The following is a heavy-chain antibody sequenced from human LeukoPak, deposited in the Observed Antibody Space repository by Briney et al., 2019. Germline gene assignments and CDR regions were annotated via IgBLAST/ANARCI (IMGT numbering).Heavy chain of an antibody. CDR1: GGSIISGGYY. CDR3: ARAYYYGSGSYDAFDI. J-gene: IGHJ3*02. Sequence: SQTLSLTCTVSGGSIISGGYYWTWIRQQPGKGLEWIGYTYYSGSTNSNPSLKSRVTISVDTSKNQFSLKLSSVTAADTAVYYCARAYYYGSGSYDAFDIWGQGTMVTVSS. V-gene: IGHV4-31*03. D-gene: IGHD3-10*01. CDR2: TYYSGST.